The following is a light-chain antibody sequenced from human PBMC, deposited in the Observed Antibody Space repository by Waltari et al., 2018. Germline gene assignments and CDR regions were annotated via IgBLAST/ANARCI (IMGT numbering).Light chain of an antibody. CDR2: SAS. V-gene: IGKV1-39*01. Sequence: DIQMTQSPSSLSAYVGDRVTITCRPSQNIYNYLNWYQQRPGKAPNLLIFSASNLQSGVPSRFSGSGSGTDFTLTISSLQPDDFATYYCQHSYSIPWTFGQGTKVEIK. J-gene: IGKJ1*01. CDR3: QHSYSIPWT. CDR1: QNIYNY.